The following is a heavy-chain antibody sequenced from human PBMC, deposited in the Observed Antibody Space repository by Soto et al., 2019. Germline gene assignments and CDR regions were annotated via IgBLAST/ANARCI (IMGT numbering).Heavy chain of an antibody. CDR3: ARDLRDYGHNWFDP. V-gene: IGHV3-15*07. J-gene: IGHJ5*02. D-gene: IGHD4-17*01. CDR2: IKSKTDGGTT. Sequence: PVGSLRLSCAASGFTFSNAWMNWVHQAPGKGLEWVGRIKSKTDGGTTDYAAPVKGRFTISRDDSKNTLYLQMNSLKTEDTAVYYCARDLRDYGHNWFDPWGQGTLVTVSS. CDR1: GFTFSNAW.